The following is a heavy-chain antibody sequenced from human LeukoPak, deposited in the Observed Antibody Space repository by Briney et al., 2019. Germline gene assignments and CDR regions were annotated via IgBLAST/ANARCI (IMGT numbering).Heavy chain of an antibody. CDR1: GFTVSSNY. V-gene: IGHV3-66*01. D-gene: IGHD1-26*01. J-gene: IGHJ3*02. Sequence: PGGSLRLSCAAPGFTVSSNYMSWVRQAPGKGLEWVSVIYSGGSTYYADSVKGRFTISRDNSKNTLYLQMNSLRAEDTAVYYCASYRGDKAFDIWGQGTMVTVSS. CDR3: ASYRGDKAFDI. CDR2: IYSGGST.